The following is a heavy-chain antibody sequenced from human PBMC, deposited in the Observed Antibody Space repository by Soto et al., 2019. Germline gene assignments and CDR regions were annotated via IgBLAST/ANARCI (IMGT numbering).Heavy chain of an antibody. D-gene: IGHD6-13*01. Sequence: QLQLQESGPGLVKPSETLSLTCTVSGGSISTSSYYWGWIRQPPGKGLEWIGSIYYSGSTYYNPSLKSRVTISADTSKNQFSLKLSSVTAADPAVYYCARLIAAAGGNRAYWGQGTLVTVSS. J-gene: IGHJ4*02. V-gene: IGHV4-39*01. CDR3: ARLIAAAGGNRAY. CDR2: IYYSGST. CDR1: GGSISTSSYY.